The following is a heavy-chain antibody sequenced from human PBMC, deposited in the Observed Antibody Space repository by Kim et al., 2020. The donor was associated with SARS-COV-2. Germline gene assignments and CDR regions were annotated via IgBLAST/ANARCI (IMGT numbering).Heavy chain of an antibody. J-gene: IGHJ6*02. Sequence: YAGSVKGRFTISRDNAKNSLYLQMDSLRAEDTALYYCVRDKGRGYSYRMDVWGQGTTVTVSS. CDR3: VRDKGRGYSYRMDV. V-gene: IGHV3-9*01. D-gene: IGHD5-18*01.